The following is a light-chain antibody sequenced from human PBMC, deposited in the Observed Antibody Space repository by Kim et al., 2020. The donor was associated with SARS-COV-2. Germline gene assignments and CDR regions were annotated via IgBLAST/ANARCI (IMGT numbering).Light chain of an antibody. CDR3: MHATHWPFT. CDR2: QVT. Sequence: PTSSSCKSSQSLVYLDINIYLNWIHQRPGQSPRRLINQVTNRDSGVPDRFSGSGSGTDFTLQISRGEADDVGIYYCMHATHWPFTFGPGTKVDIK. V-gene: IGKV2-30*01. CDR1: QSLVYLDINIY. J-gene: IGKJ3*01.